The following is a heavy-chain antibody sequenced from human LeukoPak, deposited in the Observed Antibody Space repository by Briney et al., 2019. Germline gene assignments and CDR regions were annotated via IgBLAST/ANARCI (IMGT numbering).Heavy chain of an antibody. CDR1: GYPLPELL. CDR3: ATGADYYYYGMDV. J-gene: IGHJ6*04. D-gene: IGHD1-26*01. Sequence: ASVKVSCKVFGYPLPELLMHWVRPAPGKGLGWVGGFDPEDGETIYAQKFQGRVTMTEDTSTEPAYMELSSLRPEDTAVYYCATGADYYYYGMDVWGKGTTVTVSS. CDR2: FDPEDGET. V-gene: IGHV1-24*01.